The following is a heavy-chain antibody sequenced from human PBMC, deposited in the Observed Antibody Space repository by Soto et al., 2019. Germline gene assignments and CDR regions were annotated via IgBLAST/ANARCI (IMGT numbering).Heavy chain of an antibody. CDR1: GFTFSSYS. V-gene: IGHV3-21*01. J-gene: IGHJ4*02. CDR2: ISSRSRSI. CDR3: ARDRGDYEGLVPCAFDN. Sequence: SLRLFCAASGFTFSSYSMHWVRQAPGKWLEWVSSISSRSRSIYYADSQKGRFTISRDNTKNSLYLQMNNLRAEDTAVYYCARDRGDYEGLVPCAFDNWGQGTLVTVSS. D-gene: IGHD4-17*01.